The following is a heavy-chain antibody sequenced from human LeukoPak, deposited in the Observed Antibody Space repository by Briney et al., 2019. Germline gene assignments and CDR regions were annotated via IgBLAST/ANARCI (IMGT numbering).Heavy chain of an antibody. CDR3: ARDSYMFGSDY. Sequence: PGGSLRLSCAASGFTFTSYDFNWFRQAPGKGLEWVSYISNGGGTISYADSVKGRFTIAGDNAKNSVFLQMNTLRAEDTAVYYCARDSYMFGSDYWGQGTLVSVSS. CDR1: GFTFTSYD. CDR2: ISNGGGTI. V-gene: IGHV3-48*03. D-gene: IGHD3-10*02. J-gene: IGHJ4*02.